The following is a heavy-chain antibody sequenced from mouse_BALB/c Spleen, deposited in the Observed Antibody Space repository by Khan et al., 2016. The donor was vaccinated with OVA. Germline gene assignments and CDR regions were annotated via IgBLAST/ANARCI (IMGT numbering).Heavy chain of an antibody. CDR1: GYSFTGYF. CDR3: ARKNGSDFDY. Sequence: VQLKESGPELVKPGASVKISCKASGYSFTGYFMNWVMQSLGKSLEWIGRINPHIGETFYNQKFKDKATLTVDESSTTAQMELRSLSSEDSAVYYCARKNGSDFDYWGQGTTLTVSS. D-gene: IGHD1-1*01. CDR2: INPHIGET. V-gene: IGHV1-20*02. J-gene: IGHJ2*01.